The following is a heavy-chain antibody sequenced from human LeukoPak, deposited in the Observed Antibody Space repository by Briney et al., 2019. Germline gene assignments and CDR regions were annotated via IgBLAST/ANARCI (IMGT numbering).Heavy chain of an antibody. D-gene: IGHD5-18*01. CDR2: IYHSGST. Sequence: PSGTLSLTCAVSGGSISSSNWWSWVRQPPGKGLEWIGEIYHSGSTNYNPSLKSRVIISVDKSKNQFSLKLSSVTAADTAVYYCARDGIQLDYYYGMDVWGKGTTVTVSS. V-gene: IGHV4-4*02. CDR1: GGSISSSNW. CDR3: ARDGIQLDYYYGMDV. J-gene: IGHJ6*04.